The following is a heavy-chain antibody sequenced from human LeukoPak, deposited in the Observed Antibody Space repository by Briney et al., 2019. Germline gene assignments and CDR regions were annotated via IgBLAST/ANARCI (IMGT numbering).Heavy chain of an antibody. CDR3: AKAPILGGSSGYYYYYMDV. V-gene: IGHV3-30*02. Sequence: GGSLRLSCAASGFTFSSYGMHWVRQAPGKGLEWVAFIRYDGSNKYYADSVKGRFTISRDNSKNTLYLQMNSLRAEDTAVYYCAKAPILGGSSGYYYYYMDVWGKGTTVTVSS. D-gene: IGHD1-26*01. CDR1: GFTFSSYG. J-gene: IGHJ6*03. CDR2: IRYDGSNK.